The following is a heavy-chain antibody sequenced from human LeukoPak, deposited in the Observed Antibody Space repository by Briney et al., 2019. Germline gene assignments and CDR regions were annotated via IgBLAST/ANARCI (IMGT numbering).Heavy chain of an antibody. J-gene: IGHJ5*02. CDR1: GGSITSSSFY. Sequence: SETLSLTCTVSGGSITSSSFYWGWIRQPPGKGLEYIGSIYYAGSTFYNPSLKSRVTISVDTSKNQFSLKLSSVTAADTAVYYCARDFEYCSGGNCYLDWFDPWGQGTLVTVSS. D-gene: IGHD2-15*01. CDR3: ARDFEYCSGGNCYLDWFDP. CDR2: IYYAGST. V-gene: IGHV4-39*07.